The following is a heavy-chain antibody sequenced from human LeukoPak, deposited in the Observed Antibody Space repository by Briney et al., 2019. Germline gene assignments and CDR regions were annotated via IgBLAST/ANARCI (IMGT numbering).Heavy chain of an antibody. J-gene: IGHJ4*02. CDR1: GFTFGSYG. CDR2: IWFDGSNK. V-gene: IGHV3-33*01. D-gene: IGHD1-26*01. Sequence: GGSLRLSCAASGFTFGSYGMHWVRQAPGKGLEWVAVIWFDGSNKYYADSVEGRFTISRDNSKDTLYLQMNSLRAEDTAVYYCARWECDYWGQGTLVTVSS. CDR3: ARWECDY.